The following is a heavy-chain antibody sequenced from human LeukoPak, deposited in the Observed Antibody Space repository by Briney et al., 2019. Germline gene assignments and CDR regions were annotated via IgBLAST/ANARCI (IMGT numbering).Heavy chain of an antibody. Sequence: GGSLRLSCAASGFTFSSYSMNWVRQAPGKGLEWVSSISSSSSYIYYADSVKGRFTISRDNAKNSLYLQMNSLRAEDTAVYYCARAGGGNSMARAFDIWGQGTMVTVSS. D-gene: IGHD4-23*01. CDR1: GFTFSSYS. V-gene: IGHV3-21*01. CDR2: ISSSSSYI. J-gene: IGHJ3*02. CDR3: ARAGGGNSMARAFDI.